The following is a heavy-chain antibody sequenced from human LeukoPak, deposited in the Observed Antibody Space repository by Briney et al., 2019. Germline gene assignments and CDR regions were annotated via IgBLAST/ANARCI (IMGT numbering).Heavy chain of an antibody. CDR2: MNPNSGNT. CDR1: GYTFTSYD. D-gene: IGHD2-2*01. CDR3: TRGFCSSTSCYLGYWYFDL. Sequence: ASVKVSCKASGYTFTSYDINWVRQATGQGLEWMGWMNPNSGNTGYAQKFQGRVTMTRNTSISTAYMELSSLRSEDTAVYYCTRGFCSSTSCYLGYWYFDLWGRGTLVTVSS. V-gene: IGHV1-8*01. J-gene: IGHJ2*01.